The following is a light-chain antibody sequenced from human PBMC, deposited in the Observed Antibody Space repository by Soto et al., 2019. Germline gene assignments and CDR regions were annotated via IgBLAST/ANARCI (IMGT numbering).Light chain of an antibody. V-gene: IGKV3-15*01. Sequence: EIVMSKSPATLSVSPGERATLSCRASQSVSSNLGWYQQKPGQAPRLLIYGASTRASGIPARFSGSGSGTECTLTIDSLQSEDFAVYYCQQSGSSSTFGLGTRLEIK. CDR3: QQSGSSST. CDR2: GAS. CDR1: QSVSSN. J-gene: IGKJ5*01.